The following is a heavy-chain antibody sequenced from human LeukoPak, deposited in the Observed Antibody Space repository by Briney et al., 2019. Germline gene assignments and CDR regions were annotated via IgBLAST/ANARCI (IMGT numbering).Heavy chain of an antibody. CDR3: AKGGSYYYYYGMDV. Sequence: GGSLRLSCAASGFTFSSYGMHWVRQAPGKGLEWVAVISYDGSNKYYADSVRGRFTISRDNSKNTLYLQMNSLRAEDTAVYYCAKGGSYYYYYGMDVWGQGTTVTVSS. CDR1: GFTFSSYG. CDR2: ISYDGSNK. J-gene: IGHJ6*02. D-gene: IGHD1-26*01. V-gene: IGHV3-30*18.